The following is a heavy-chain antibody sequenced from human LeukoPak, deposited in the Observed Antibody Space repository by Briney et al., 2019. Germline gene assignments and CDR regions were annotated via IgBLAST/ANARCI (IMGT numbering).Heavy chain of an antibody. CDR3: ARSKLWFGELFDY. CDR2: IYYSGST. Sequence: TPSETLSLTCTVSGGSISSYYWSWIRQPPGKGLEWIGYIYYSGSTDYNPSLKSRVTISVDTSKNQFSLKLSSVTAADTAMYYCARSKLWFGELFDYWGQGTLVTVSS. D-gene: IGHD3-10*01. J-gene: IGHJ4*02. V-gene: IGHV4-59*01. CDR1: GGSISSYY.